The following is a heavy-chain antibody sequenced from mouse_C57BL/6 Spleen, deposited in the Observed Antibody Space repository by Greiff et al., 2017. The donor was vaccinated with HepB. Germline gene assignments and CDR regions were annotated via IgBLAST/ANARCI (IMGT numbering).Heavy chain of an antibody. CDR1: GYTFTDYY. Sequence: EVQLQQSGPVLVKPGASVKMSCKASGYTFTDYYMNWVKQSHGKSLEWIGVINPYNGGTSYNQKFKGKATLTVDKSSSTAYMELNSLTSEDAAVYYCAATVVAPRAMDYWGQGTSVTVSS. J-gene: IGHJ4*01. V-gene: IGHV1-19*01. D-gene: IGHD1-1*01. CDR2: INPYNGGT. CDR3: AATVVAPRAMDY.